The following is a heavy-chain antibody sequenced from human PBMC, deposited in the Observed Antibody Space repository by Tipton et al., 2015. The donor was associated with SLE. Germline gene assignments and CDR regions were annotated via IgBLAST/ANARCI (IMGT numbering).Heavy chain of an antibody. Sequence: SLRLSCAASGFTFSYYVMHWVRQAPGKGLEWVALISNDGSNKHYANSVKGRFTISRDNSENTLYLQMNSLRPEDTAVYYCARDGVVVPAAFDYWGQGTLVTVSS. D-gene: IGHD2-2*01. J-gene: IGHJ4*02. CDR3: ARDGVVVPAAFDY. CDR2: ISNDGSNK. V-gene: IGHV3-30*03. CDR1: GFTFSYYV.